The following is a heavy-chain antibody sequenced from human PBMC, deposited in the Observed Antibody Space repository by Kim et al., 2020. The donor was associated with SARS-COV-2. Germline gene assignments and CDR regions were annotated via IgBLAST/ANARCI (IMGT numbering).Heavy chain of an antibody. V-gene: IGHV4-34*01. J-gene: IGHJ6*03. CDR1: GGSFRDYY. D-gene: IGHD5-18*01. CDR2: IYHSGST. CDR3: ARQRGFSSGSLYYYYMDV. Sequence: SETLSLTCAVYGGSFRDYYWCWIRQTPGKGLEWIGEIYHSGSTKYNPSLKSRVTVCTGTSRNQFSLRLTSVTAADTGVYYCARQRGFSSGSLYYYYMDVWGEGTTVTVSS.